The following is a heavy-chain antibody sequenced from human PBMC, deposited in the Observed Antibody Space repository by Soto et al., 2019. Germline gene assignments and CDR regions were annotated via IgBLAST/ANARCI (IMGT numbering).Heavy chain of an antibody. J-gene: IGHJ6*03. CDR3: AGTTSHYWYYMDV. CDR1: GDSVSSNSSS. CDR2: TYYRTRWYY. Sequence: PSQTLSLTCVISGDSVSSNSSSWNWIRQSPSRGLEWLGRTYYRTRWYYDYAVSVRSRITVNPDTSKNQFSLQLTSMTPEDTAVYYCAGTTSHYWYYMDVWGKGTTVTVSS. V-gene: IGHV6-1*01. D-gene: IGHD1-7*01.